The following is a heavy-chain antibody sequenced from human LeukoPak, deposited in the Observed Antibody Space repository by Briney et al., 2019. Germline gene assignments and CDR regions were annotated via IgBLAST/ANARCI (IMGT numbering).Heavy chain of an antibody. CDR3: ARAPSEIGGYYPEYFRH. J-gene: IGHJ1*01. CDR1: GFTFSSYW. D-gene: IGHD3-22*01. V-gene: IGHV3-74*01. Sequence: PGGSLRLSCAASGFTFSSYWMHWVRQAPGKGLVWVSRIKSDGSTRYADSVKGRFTISRDNAKNTVSLQMTSLRAEDTGVYCCARAPSEIGGYYPEYFRHWGQGTLVIVSS. CDR2: IKSDGST.